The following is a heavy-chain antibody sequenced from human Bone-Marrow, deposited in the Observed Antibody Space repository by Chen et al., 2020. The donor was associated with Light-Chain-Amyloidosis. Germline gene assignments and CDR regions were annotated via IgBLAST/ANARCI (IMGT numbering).Heavy chain of an antibody. D-gene: IGHD5-12*01. Sequence: VQLELSGPEVKKPGESLTISCKGSGYTFPNYWIGWVRQMPGKGLEWMGVIYPDDSDARYSPSFEGQVTISADKSITTAYLQWRSLKASDTAMYYCARRRDGYNFDYWGQGTLVTVSS. J-gene: IGHJ4*02. CDR2: IYPDDSDA. CDR1: GYTFPNYW. CDR3: ARRRDGYNFDY. V-gene: IGHV5-51*01.